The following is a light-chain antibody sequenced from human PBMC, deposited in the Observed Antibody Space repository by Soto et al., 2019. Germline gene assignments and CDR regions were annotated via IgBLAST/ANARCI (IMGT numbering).Light chain of an antibody. CDR3: QKYNSVHIT. J-gene: IGKJ5*01. Sequence: DIQMTQSPSSLSASVGDRVTITCRASQGISNSLAWYQQRPGKVPKVLIYAASTLQSGVPSRFSGSGSGTVFTLTISSLQPEDIETYYCQKYNSVHITLGQGTRPEIK. CDR1: QGISNS. V-gene: IGKV1-27*01. CDR2: AAS.